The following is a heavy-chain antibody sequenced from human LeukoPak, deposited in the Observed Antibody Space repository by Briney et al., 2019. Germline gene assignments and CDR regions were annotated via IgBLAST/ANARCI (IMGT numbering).Heavy chain of an antibody. Sequence: GGSLRLSCAASGFTFSSYAMRWVRQAPGKGLEWVAVISYDGSNKYYADSVKGRFTISRDNSKNTLYLQMNSLRAEDTAVYYCARAVPPQSRGWQLDWFDPWGQGTLVTVSS. V-gene: IGHV3-30*04. J-gene: IGHJ5*02. CDR1: GFTFSSYA. CDR3: ARAVPPQSRGWQLDWFDP. D-gene: IGHD6-6*01. CDR2: ISYDGSNK.